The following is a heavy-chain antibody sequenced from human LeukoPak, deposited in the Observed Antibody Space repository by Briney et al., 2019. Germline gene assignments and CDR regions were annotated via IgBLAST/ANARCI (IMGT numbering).Heavy chain of an antibody. D-gene: IGHD6-25*01. J-gene: IGHJ3*02. CDR1: GFTFSTYN. V-gene: IGHV3-48*04. CDR3: ARRGSATYAFDI. Sequence: QTEGSLRLSCAASGFTFSTYNMNWVRQAPGKGLEWVSYVSSSSGTKYYADSVEGRFTISRDNAKNSLYLQMNSLRAEDTAVYYCARRGSATYAFDIWGHGTLVIVSS. CDR2: VSSSSGTK.